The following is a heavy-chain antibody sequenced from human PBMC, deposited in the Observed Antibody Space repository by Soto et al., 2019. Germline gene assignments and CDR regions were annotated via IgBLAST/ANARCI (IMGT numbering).Heavy chain of an antibody. Sequence: SQTLSLTCAISGDSVSSNSAAWNWIRQSPSRGLEGLGRTYYRSKWYDDYAVSVKSRITINPDTSRNQFSLQLTSVPPEDTAVYYCARAERYNYAYSFDYWGQGTLVTVSS. D-gene: IGHD5-18*01. CDR3: ARAERYNYAYSFDY. J-gene: IGHJ4*02. CDR1: GDSVSSNSAA. CDR2: TYYRSKWYD. V-gene: IGHV6-1*01.